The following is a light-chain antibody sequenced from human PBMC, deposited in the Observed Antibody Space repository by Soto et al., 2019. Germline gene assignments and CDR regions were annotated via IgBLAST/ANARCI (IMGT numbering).Light chain of an antibody. CDR2: DVS. CDR1: SSDVGGYNY. Sequence: QSALTQPRSVSGSPGQSVTISCTGTSSDVGGYNYVSRYQQHPGKAPKLMIYDVSKRPSGVPDRFSGSKSGNTASLAISGLQAGDEADFYCCSYAGNYTWVFGGGTKLTVL. J-gene: IGLJ3*02. CDR3: CSYAGNYTWV. V-gene: IGLV2-11*01.